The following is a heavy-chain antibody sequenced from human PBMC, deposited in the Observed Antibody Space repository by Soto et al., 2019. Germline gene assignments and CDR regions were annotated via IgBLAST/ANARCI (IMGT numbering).Heavy chain of an antibody. J-gene: IGHJ4*02. CDR3: ARDQAQYYYDSSGQGGYFDY. V-gene: IGHV1-69*13. D-gene: IGHD3-22*01. CDR2: IIPIFGTA. Sequence: SVKVSCKASGYTFTSYGIIWVRQAPGQGLEWMGGIIPIFGTANYAQKFQGRVTITADESTSTAYMELSSLRSEDTAMYYCARDQAQYYYDSSGQGGYFDYWGQG. CDR1: GYTFTSYG.